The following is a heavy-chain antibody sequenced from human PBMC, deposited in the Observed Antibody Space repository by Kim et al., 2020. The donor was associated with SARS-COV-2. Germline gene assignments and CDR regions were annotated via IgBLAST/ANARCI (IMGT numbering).Heavy chain of an antibody. CDR1: GYKFTGFW. J-gene: IGHJ6*02. V-gene: IGHV5-51*01. Sequence: GESLKISCMGSGYKFTGFWIGWVRQLPGKGLEWMGIVYPGDSDTTYSPSFQGQVTISVDKSISTAYLQWSSLKASDSAMYYCAKFRISSIIDGQPHYSGMDAWGQGTTVIVSS. CDR2: VYPGDSDT. D-gene: IGHD3-3*02. CDR3: AKFRISSIIDGQPHYSGMDA.